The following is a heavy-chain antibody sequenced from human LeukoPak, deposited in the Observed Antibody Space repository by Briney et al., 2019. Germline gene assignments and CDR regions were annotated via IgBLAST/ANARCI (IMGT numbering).Heavy chain of an antibody. J-gene: IGHJ4*02. CDR3: ATGLYRVFDY. D-gene: IGHD3-16*02. CDR2: IYYSGST. Sequence: ASETLSLTCTVSGGSISSYYWSWIRQPPGRGLEWIGYIYYSGSTNYNPSLKSRVTMSVDTSKNQFSLKLSSVTAADTAVYYCATGLYRVFDYWGQGTLVTVSS. CDR1: GGSISSYY. V-gene: IGHV4-59*12.